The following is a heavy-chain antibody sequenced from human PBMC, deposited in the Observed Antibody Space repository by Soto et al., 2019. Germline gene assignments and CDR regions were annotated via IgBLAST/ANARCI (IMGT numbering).Heavy chain of an antibody. V-gene: IGHV3-33*01. D-gene: IGHD3-22*01. Sequence: PGGSLRLSCAASGFTFSSYGMHWVRQAPGKGLEWVAVIWYDGSNKYYADSVKGRFTISRDNSKNTLYLQMNSLRAEDTAVYYCARVGTYYYDSSGYTDAFDIWGQGTMVTVSS. CDR2: IWYDGSNK. CDR1: GFTFSSYG. J-gene: IGHJ3*02. CDR3: ARVGTYYYDSSGYTDAFDI.